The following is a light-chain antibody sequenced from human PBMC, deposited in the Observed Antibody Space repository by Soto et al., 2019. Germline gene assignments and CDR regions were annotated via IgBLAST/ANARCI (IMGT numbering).Light chain of an antibody. CDR3: KSYAARTTYV. Sequence: QSALTQPPSASGSPGQSVTISCTGTKNDIGVYDFVSWYQHHPGKAPRLIIYEVVQRPSGVPDRFSGSKSGNTASLTVSGLQAADEADYFCKSYAARTTYVFGSGPSSPS. V-gene: IGLV2-8*01. CDR1: KNDIGVYDF. CDR2: EVV. J-gene: IGLJ1*01.